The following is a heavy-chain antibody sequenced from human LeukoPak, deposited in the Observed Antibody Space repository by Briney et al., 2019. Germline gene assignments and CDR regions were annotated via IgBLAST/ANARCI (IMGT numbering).Heavy chain of an antibody. CDR1: GFTFSSYS. J-gene: IGHJ5*02. V-gene: IGHV3-48*01. CDR2: ISSSSSTI. Sequence: PGGSLRLSCAASGFTFSSYSMNWVRQAPGKGLEWVSYISSSSSTIYYADSVKGRFTISRDNAKNSLYLQMNSLRAEDTAVYYCARDPGYSSSWYRGWFDPWGQGTLVTVSS. CDR3: ARDPGYSSSWYRGWFDP. D-gene: IGHD6-13*01.